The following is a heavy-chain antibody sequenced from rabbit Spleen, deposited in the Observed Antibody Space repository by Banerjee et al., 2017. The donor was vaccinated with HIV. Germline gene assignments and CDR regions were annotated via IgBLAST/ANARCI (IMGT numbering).Heavy chain of an antibody. CDR2: VNIVTGKS. CDR1: GVSFSDKDV. V-gene: IGHV1S45*01. J-gene: IGHJ4*01. Sequence: EQLEESGGGLVKPEGSLTLTCKASGVSFSDKDVMCWVRQTPGKGLEWIACVNIVTGKSVYASWAKGRFTISKTSSTTVTLQMTSLTAADTATYFCARETSSGWGVVSYYFNLWGQGTLVTVS. CDR3: ARETSSGWGVVSYYFNL. D-gene: IGHD4-1*01.